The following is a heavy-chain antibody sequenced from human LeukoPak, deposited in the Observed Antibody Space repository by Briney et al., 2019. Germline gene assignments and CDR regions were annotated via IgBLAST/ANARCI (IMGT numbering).Heavy chain of an antibody. CDR3: ASISNSWYVPNDY. J-gene: IGHJ4*02. Sequence: GGSLRLSCAASGFTVSSNYMNWVRQAPGKGLEWVSVIYSGGSTYYADSVKGRFTISRDNSKYTLYLQMNSLRAEDTAVYYCASISNSWYVPNDYWGQGTLVTVSS. CDR2: IYSGGST. D-gene: IGHD6-13*01. CDR1: GFTVSSNY. V-gene: IGHV3-66*02.